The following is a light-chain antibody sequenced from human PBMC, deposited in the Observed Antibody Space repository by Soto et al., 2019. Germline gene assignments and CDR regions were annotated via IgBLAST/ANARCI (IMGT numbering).Light chain of an antibody. J-gene: IGKJ1*01. CDR3: QQYVTSSPRK. Sequence: EIVLTQSPGTLSLSPGEIATLSCSASHTISSSYLAWYQQKPGQAPRLLMYGISRRATGIPDRFSGSGSGTDFTLTITRLEPEDFAVYYCQQYVTSSPRKCGQGTKGDIK. CDR1: HTISSSY. V-gene: IGKV3-20*01. CDR2: GIS.